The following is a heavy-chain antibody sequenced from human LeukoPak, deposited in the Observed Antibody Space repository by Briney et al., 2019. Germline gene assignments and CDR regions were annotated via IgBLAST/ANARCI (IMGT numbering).Heavy chain of an antibody. CDR3: ARGPSIHYDSSGSQVAFDI. D-gene: IGHD3-22*01. CDR2: IHYTATT. Sequence: SETLSLTRSVSRGSMRRYYWSWLRQAPGRGLAWIGYIHYTATTNDNPSLQSRVTMAVDRSKNQFSLKLTSVTAADTAAYYCARGPSIHYDSSGSQVAFDIWGQGTGVTVSS. J-gene: IGHJ3*02. V-gene: IGHV4-59*01. CDR1: RGSMRRYY.